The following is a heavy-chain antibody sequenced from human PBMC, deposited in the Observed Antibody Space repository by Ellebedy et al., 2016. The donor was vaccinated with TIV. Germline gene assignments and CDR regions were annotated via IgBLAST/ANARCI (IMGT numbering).Heavy chain of an antibody. D-gene: IGHD5-18*01. V-gene: IGHV1-69*02. Sequence: AASVQVSCKASGSTFSSDIINWVRQAPGPGIEWLGRIIPKLALANYAQKFQARVTISADKATSTVYMEVSSLTSEDTAVYYSARQIGYTFGMTPYENWGQGTLVTVAS. CDR2: IIPKLALA. CDR3: ARQIGYTFGMTPYEN. J-gene: IGHJ4*02. CDR1: GSTFSSDI.